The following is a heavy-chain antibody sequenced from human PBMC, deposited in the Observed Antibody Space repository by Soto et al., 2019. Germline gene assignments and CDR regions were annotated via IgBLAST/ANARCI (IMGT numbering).Heavy chain of an antibody. CDR3: ARVKAQILSSGWYGGDDI. CDR1: GFTFSNFA. J-gene: IGHJ3*02. CDR2: ISGSGDNK. Sequence: EVQLLESGGALVQSGGSLRLSCAASGFTFSNFAMSWVRQAPGKGLEWVSGISGSGDNKDHADSVKGRFAISRDNSKNTLFLQMNSLRAEDTAVYYCARVKAQILSSGWYGGDDIWGQGTMVTVSS. D-gene: IGHD6-19*01. V-gene: IGHV3-23*01.